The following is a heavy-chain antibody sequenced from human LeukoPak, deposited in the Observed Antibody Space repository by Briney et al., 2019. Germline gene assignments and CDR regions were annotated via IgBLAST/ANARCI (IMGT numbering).Heavy chain of an antibody. J-gene: IGHJ3*02. CDR3: ARDQGILTDAFDI. V-gene: IGHV1-18*01. CDR2: ISAYNGYT. CDR1: GYTFTSYG. D-gene: IGHD3-9*01. Sequence: ASVKVSCKASGYTFTSYGISWVRQAPGQGLEWMGWISAYNGYTNYAQNFQGRVTMTTDASTSTAYMELRSLRSDDTAVYYCARDQGILTDAFDIWGQGTMVTVSS.